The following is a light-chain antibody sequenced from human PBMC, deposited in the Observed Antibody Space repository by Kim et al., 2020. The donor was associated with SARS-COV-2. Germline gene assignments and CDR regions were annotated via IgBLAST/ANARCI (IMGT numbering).Light chain of an antibody. Sequence: PTSISCRSSQSHGHRDGNTYLSWRQQRTGQPPRLLIYKISNRCSGVPDRFGGSGAGTDLTLKSSRVEAEDVGVYYCMQATQFPLTCGEGTRLEIK. CDR3: MQATQFPLT. CDR1: QSHGHRDGNTY. V-gene: IGKV2-24*01. CDR2: KIS. J-gene: IGKJ5*01.